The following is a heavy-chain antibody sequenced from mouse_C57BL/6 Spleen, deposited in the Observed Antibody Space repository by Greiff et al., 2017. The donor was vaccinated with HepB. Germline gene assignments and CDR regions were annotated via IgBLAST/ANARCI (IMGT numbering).Heavy chain of an antibody. CDR1: GYTFTDYE. CDR2: IDPETGGT. J-gene: IGHJ4*01. D-gene: IGHD1-1*01. CDR3: TRYGRSSPHYYAMDY. V-gene: IGHV1-15*01. Sequence: QVQLQQSGAELVRPGASVTLSCKASGYTFTDYEMHWVKQTPVHGLEWIGAIDPETGGTAYNQKFKGKAILTADKSSSTAYMELRSLTSEDSAVYYCTRYGRSSPHYYAMDYWCQGTSVTVSS.